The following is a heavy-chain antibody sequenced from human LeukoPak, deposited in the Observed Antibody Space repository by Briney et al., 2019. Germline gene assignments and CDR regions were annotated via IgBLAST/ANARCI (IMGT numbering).Heavy chain of an antibody. CDR1: GFNFSSYG. D-gene: IGHD5-18*01. J-gene: IGHJ4*02. Sequence: GGSVRLSYAASGFNFSSYGMHWVRQAPGKGLEWVAVISYDGSNKYYADSVKGRFTISRDNSKNTLYLQMNSLRAEDTAVYYCAKAEDTAMVDYWGQGTLVTVSS. CDR3: AKAEDTAMVDY. V-gene: IGHV3-30*18. CDR2: ISYDGSNK.